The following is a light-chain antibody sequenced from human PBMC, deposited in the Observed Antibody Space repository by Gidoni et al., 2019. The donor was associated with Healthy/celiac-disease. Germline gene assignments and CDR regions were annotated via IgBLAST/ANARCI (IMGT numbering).Light chain of an antibody. J-gene: IGKJ2*01. CDR1: QSVSSSY. CDR3: QQYGSSAYT. V-gene: IGKV3-20*01. CDR2: GAS. Sequence: DIVLTQSPGTLSLSPGERATLACTASQSVSSSYLAWYQQKPGQAPRHLIYGASSRATGIPDRFSGSGSGTDFTLTISRLEPADFAVYYCQQYGSSAYTFXXXTKLEIK.